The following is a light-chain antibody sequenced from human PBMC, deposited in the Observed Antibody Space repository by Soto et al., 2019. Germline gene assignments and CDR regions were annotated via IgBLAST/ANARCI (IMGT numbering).Light chain of an antibody. J-gene: IGKJ1*01. V-gene: IGKV3-15*01. CDR3: QQYNNWPQT. CDR1: QTINNN. Sequence: VMTQAPATLSVSPGEIATLSASASQTINNNVAWYQLKDGQVPRLLIYGASTRATDVPARFSGSGSGTEFTLTISSLQSEDFAEYHCQQYNNWPQTFGQGTKVDIK. CDR2: GAS.